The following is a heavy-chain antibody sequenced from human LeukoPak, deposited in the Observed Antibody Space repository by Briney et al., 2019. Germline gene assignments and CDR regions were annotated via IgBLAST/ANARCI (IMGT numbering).Heavy chain of an antibody. J-gene: IGHJ5*02. D-gene: IGHD3-9*01. V-gene: IGHV4-30-2*01. CDR2: IYHSGTT. Sequence: MTSQTLSLTRAVSGGSISSGGYSWNWIRQPPGKGLEWIGYIYHSGTTYYNPSLKSRVTISLDRSKNQFSLKLSSVTAADTAVYYCARETPLRYFDPWGQGTLVTVSS. CDR1: GGSISSGGYS. CDR3: ARETPLRYFDP.